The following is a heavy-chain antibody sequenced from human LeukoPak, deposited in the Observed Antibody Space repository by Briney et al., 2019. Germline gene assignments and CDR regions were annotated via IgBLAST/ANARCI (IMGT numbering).Heavy chain of an antibody. CDR1: GGSISGYY. V-gene: IGHV4-34*01. D-gene: IGHD2-15*01. J-gene: IGHJ5*02. CDR2: INHSGST. CDR3: ARVPALGMVVAATYRRGWFDP. Sequence: PSETLSLTCTVSGGSISGYYWSWIRQPPGKGLEWIGEINHSGSTNYNPSLKSRVTISVDTSKNQFSLKLSSVTAADTAVYYCARVPALGMVVAATYRRGWFDPWGQGTLVTVSS.